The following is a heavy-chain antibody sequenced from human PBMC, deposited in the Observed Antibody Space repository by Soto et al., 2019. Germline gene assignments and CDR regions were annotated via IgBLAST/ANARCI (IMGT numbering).Heavy chain of an antibody. Sequence: SETLSLTCTVSGGSISSYYWSWIRQPPGKGLEWIGYIYYSGSTNYNPSLKSRVTISVDTSKNQFSLKLSSVTAADTAVYYCARSPGTGPYYYYYGMDVWGQGTTVT. J-gene: IGHJ6*02. V-gene: IGHV4-59*01. D-gene: IGHD3-9*01. CDR3: ARSPGTGPYYYYYGMDV. CDR1: GGSISSYY. CDR2: IYYSGST.